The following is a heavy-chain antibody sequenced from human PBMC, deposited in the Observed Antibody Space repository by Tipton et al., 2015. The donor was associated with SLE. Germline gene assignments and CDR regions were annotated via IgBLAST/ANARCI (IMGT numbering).Heavy chain of an antibody. CDR3: ARGRYSYGSLDAFDI. V-gene: IGHV4-39*07. CDR2: IYYSGST. Sequence: TLSLTCTVSGGSISSSSYYWGWIRQPPGKGLEWIGSIYYSGSTNYNPSLKSRVTISVDTSKNQFSLKLSSVTAADTAVYYCARGRYSYGSLDAFDIWGQGTMVTVSS. D-gene: IGHD5-18*01. J-gene: IGHJ3*02. CDR1: GGSISSSSYY.